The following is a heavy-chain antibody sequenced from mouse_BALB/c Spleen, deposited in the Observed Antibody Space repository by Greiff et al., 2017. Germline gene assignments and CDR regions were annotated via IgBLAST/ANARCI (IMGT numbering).Heavy chain of an antibody. CDR1: GYSFTSYW. J-gene: IGHJ4*01. D-gene: IGHD4-1*01. CDR2: IDPSDSET. Sequence: QVQLQQSGPQLVRPGASVKISCKASGYSFTSYWMHWVKQRPGQGLEWIGMIDPSDSETRLNQKFKDKATLTVDKSSSTAYMQLSSPTSEDSAVEYCARVGRGYAMDYWGQGTSVTVSS. CDR3: ARVGRGYAMDY. V-gene: IGHV1S126*01.